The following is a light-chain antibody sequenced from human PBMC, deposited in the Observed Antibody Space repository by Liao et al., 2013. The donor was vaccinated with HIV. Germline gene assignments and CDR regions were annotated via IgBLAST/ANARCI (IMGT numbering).Light chain of an antibody. CDR3: QSADSSGTYQV. CDR1: KLGDKY. V-gene: IGLV3-25*03. Sequence: SYELTQTPSVSVSPGQTASITCSGDKLGDKYACWYQQKPGQSPVLVIYQDNKRPSGIPERFSGSSSGTTVTLTISGVQAEDEADYYCQSADSSGTYQVFGGGTKLTVV. J-gene: IGLJ2*01. CDR2: QDN.